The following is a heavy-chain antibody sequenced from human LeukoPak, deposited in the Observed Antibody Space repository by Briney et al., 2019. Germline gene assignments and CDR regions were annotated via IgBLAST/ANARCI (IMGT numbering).Heavy chain of an antibody. CDR2: ISSSGST. V-gene: IGHV4-61*02. D-gene: IGHD3-22*01. CDR3: ARGPYSYDSSGAFDI. Sequence: SETLSLTCTVSGDSISSGDYYWCWIRQPAGKGLEWIGRISSSGSTNYNPSLKSRVTISVDTSKNQFSLKLSSVTAADTAVYFCARGPYSYDSSGAFDIWGQGTMVTVSS. CDR1: GDSISSGDYY. J-gene: IGHJ3*02.